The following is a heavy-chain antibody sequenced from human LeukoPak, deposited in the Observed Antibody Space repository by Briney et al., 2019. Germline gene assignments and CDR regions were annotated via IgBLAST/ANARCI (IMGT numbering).Heavy chain of an antibody. D-gene: IGHD3-3*01. CDR1: GGSISSGGYY. CDR3: ARQGVVISLRAFDI. V-gene: IGHV4-31*03. CDR2: ICYSGST. J-gene: IGHJ3*02. Sequence: SQTLSLTCTVSGGSISSGGYYWSWIRQHPGKGLEWIGYICYSGSTYYNPSLKSRVTISVDTSKNQFSLKLSSVTAADTAVYYCARQGVVISLRAFDIWGQGTMVTVSS.